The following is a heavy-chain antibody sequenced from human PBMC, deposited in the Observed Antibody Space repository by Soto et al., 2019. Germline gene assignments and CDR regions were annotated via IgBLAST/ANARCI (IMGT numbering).Heavy chain of an antibody. CDR3: AREHLT. J-gene: IGHJ4*02. CDR1: GGSISSGGYY. V-gene: IGHV4-31*03. CDR2: TSYHGST. Sequence: QVQLQESGPGLVKPSQTLSLTCTVSGGSISSGGYYWSWIRQHPGKGLEWIGYTSYHGSTYYNPSQKSRVNISVDTAKNQCALKLSSVTAADTAVYYCAREHLTWGQGTLVTVSS.